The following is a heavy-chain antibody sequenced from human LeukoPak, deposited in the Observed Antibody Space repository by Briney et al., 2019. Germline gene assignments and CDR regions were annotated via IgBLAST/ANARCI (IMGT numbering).Heavy chain of an antibody. J-gene: IGHJ4*02. CDR2: IKEDGRET. CDR3: ARDPLRRYDS. Sequence: GGSLRLSRAASGFTFSTNWMSWVRQAPGKGLEWVATIKEDGRETYYVDSVMRRFTISRDNAKNSLYLQMSRLRAEDTAVYYCARDPLRRYDSCGQGTLLTVSS. CDR1: GFTFSTNW. V-gene: IGHV3-7*01.